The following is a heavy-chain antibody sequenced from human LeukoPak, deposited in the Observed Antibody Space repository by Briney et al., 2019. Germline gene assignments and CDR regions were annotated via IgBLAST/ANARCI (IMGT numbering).Heavy chain of an antibody. CDR1: GFTFSSYS. D-gene: IGHD1-26*01. J-gene: IGHJ4*02. V-gene: IGHV3-21*01. CDR2: ISSSSSYI. CDR3: ARDVGVVGAKRAFDY. Sequence: GGSLRLSCAASGFTFSSYSMNWVRQAPGKGLEWVSSISSSSSYIYYADSVKGRFTISRDNAKNSLYLQMNSLRAEDTAVYYCARDVGVVGAKRAFDYWGQGILVTVSS.